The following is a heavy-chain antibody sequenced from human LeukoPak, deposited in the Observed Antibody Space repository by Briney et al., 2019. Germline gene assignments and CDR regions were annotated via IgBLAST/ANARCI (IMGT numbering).Heavy chain of an antibody. CDR3: AKERSSSWLTDAFDI. CDR1: GFTFSSYG. V-gene: IGHV3-30*02. CDR2: IRYDGSNK. D-gene: IGHD6-13*01. J-gene: IGHJ3*02. Sequence: GGSLRLSCAASGFTFSSYGMHWVRQAPGKGLEWVAFIRYDGSNKYYADSVKGRFTISRDNSKNTLYLQMNSLRAEDTAVYYCAKERSSSWLTDAFDIWGQGTMVTVSS.